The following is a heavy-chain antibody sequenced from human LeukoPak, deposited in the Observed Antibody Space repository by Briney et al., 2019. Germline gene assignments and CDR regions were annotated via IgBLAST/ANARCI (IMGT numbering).Heavy chain of an antibody. CDR3: AKDLPVLHY. V-gene: IGHV3-30*02. D-gene: IGHD3-16*01. Sequence: PGGSLRLSCAASGFNFNSFAMHWARQAPGKGLEWLAFIQNDGSDEHYADSVEGRFTISRDNSKNTLYLQMNGLRGDDSAVYYCAKDLPVLHYWGQGTLVTVSS. J-gene: IGHJ4*02. CDR1: GFNFNSFA. CDR2: IQNDGSDE.